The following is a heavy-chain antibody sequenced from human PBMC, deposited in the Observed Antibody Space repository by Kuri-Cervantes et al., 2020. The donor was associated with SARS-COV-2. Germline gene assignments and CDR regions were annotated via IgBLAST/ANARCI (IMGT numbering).Heavy chain of an antibody. D-gene: IGHD2-2*02. J-gene: IGHJ4*02. CDR1: GGSVSSTSYY. CDR3: ARQDRYCSSTSCYTFDY. V-gene: IGHV4-39*01. CDR2: IYYSGST. Sequence: GSLRLSCTVSGGSVSSTSYYWGWIRQPPGKGLEWIGSIYYSGSTYCNPSLKSRVTISVDTSKNQFSLKLSSVTAADTAVYYCARQDRYCSSTSCYTFDYWGQGTLVTVSS.